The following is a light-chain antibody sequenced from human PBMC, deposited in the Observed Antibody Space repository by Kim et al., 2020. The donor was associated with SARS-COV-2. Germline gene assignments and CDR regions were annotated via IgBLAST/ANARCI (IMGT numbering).Light chain of an antibody. CDR2: NNK. CDR3: AAWDDSLNGVI. J-gene: IGLJ2*01. V-gene: IGLV1-44*01. Sequence: GQRVTISCSLSRSNIGSNSVNWYQQLPGTAPKLRIYNNKHRPSGVPDRVSGSKAGTSAALAISGLQSEDEAEYYCAAWDDSLNGVIFGGGTQLTVL. CDR1: RSNIGSNS.